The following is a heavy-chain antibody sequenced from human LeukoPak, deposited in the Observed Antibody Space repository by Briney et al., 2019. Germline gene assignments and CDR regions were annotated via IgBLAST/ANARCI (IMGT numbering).Heavy chain of an antibody. CDR1: GYTFTSYG. Sequence: ASVKVSCKASGYTFTSYGISWVRQAPGQGLEWMGWISAYNGNTNYAQKLQGRVTMTTDTSTSTAYMELRSLRSDDTAVYYCARDAGYCSSTSCPGGNWFDPWGQGTLVTVSS. V-gene: IGHV1-18*01. CDR2: ISAYNGNT. D-gene: IGHD2-2*01. J-gene: IGHJ5*02. CDR3: ARDAGYCSSTSCPGGNWFDP.